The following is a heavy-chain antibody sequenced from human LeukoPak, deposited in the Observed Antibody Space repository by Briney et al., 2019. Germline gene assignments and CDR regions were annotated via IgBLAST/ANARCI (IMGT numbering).Heavy chain of an antibody. CDR2: IYYSGAI. D-gene: IGHD5-18*01. J-gene: IGHJ4*02. CDR3: ARNVDTAMTD. Sequence: PSETLSLTCTVSSGSISSHYWSWIRQHPGTGLEWIGYIYYSGAIYYNPSLKSRVTISVDTSKNQFSLKLNSVTAADTAVYYCARNVDTAMTDWGQGTLVTVSS. CDR1: SGSISSHY. V-gene: IGHV4-59*06.